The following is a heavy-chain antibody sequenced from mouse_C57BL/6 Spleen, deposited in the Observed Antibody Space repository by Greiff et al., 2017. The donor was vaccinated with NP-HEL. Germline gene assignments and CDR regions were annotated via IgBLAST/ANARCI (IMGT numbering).Heavy chain of an antibody. CDR2: INPNNGGT. J-gene: IGHJ2*01. V-gene: IGHV1-18*01. CDR1: GYTFTDYN. D-gene: IGHD1-1*02. Sequence: DVKLQESGPELVKPGASVKIPCKASGYTFTDYNMDWVKQSHGKSLEWIGDINPNNGGTIYNQKFKGKATLTVDKSSSTAYMELRSLTSEDTAVYYCARRWLEAFDYWGQGTTLTVSS. CDR3: ARRWLEAFDY.